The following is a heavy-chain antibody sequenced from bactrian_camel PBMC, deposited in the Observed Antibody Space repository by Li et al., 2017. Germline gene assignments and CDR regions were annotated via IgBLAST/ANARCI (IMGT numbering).Heavy chain of an antibody. Sequence: HVQLVESGGGMVQIGGSLRLSCATSGFLFVRSYLNWFRQAPGKEREGVAAIASDGRPSYADSVKGRFRISKDNTATTLTLNLQMDSLKPEDAAMYYCAADGPPCDVTPESGWYNAPFGISGQGTQVTVS. J-gene: IGHJ6*01. CDR2: IASDGRP. D-gene: IGHD2*01. V-gene: IGHV3S55*01. CDR3: AADGPPCDVTPESGWYNAPFGI. CDR1: GFLFVRSY.